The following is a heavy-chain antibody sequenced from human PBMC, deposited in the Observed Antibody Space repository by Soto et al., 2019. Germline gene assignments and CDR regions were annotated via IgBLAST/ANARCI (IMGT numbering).Heavy chain of an antibody. CDR1: GGSVSSGSNY. CDR2: IYSSGNT. CDR3: AREGDSDFDS. J-gene: IGHJ4*02. D-gene: IGHD3-16*01. V-gene: IGHV4-61*01. Sequence: QVQLQESGPGLLKPSETLSLTCTVSGGSVSSGSNYWSWIRQPPGKALEWVGYIYSSGNTNYNPSLKSRVTISLDTSKNQFSLILSSVTAADTAVYYCAREGDSDFDSWGQGTLVTVSS.